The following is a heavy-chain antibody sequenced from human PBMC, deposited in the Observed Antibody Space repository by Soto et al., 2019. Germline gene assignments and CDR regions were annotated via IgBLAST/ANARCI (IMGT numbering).Heavy chain of an antibody. CDR3: ARGSDIVWDV. D-gene: IGHD2-15*01. V-gene: IGHV3-7*01. CDR2: TNQAGSER. J-gene: IGHJ6*02. CDR1: GFTFSSYW. Sequence: ELQLVESGGALVQPGGSLRLSCIASGFTFSSYWMSWVRQAPGKGLEWVANTNQAGSERYYVDSVKGRFTISRDNARKSVHLQMNSLRAEDTAVYYCARGSDIVWDVWGQGTTVTVS.